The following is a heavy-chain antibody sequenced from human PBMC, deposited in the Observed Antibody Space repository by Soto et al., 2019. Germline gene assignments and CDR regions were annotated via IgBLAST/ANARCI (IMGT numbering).Heavy chain of an antibody. D-gene: IGHD3-22*01. J-gene: IGHJ1*01. V-gene: IGHV3-23*01. Sequence: PWGSLRLSCAASGFTFWTYAMSWVRQAPGKGLEWVSVISGTGGGTSYADSVKGRFTISRDNSKNTLYLQMNSLGVEDTAVYYCARHPPPGYYYDSSGYYGYFQHWGQGTPVTVSS. CDR3: ARHPPPGYYYDSSGYYGYFQH. CDR1: GFTFWTYA. CDR2: ISGTGGGT.